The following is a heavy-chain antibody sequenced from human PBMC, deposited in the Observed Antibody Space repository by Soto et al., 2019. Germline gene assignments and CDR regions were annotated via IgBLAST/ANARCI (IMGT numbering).Heavy chain of an antibody. CDR1: GGTFSSYA. CDR2: IIPIFGTA. J-gene: IGHJ4*02. Sequence: QVQLVQSGAEVKKPGSSVKVSCKASGGTFSSYAISWVRQAPGQGLEWMGGIIPIFGTANYAQKFQGRVTITADESTSTAYMERSSLRSEDTAVYYCARHEGITMVRGYDYWGQGTLVTVSS. CDR3: ARHEGITMVRGYDY. D-gene: IGHD3-10*01. V-gene: IGHV1-69*12.